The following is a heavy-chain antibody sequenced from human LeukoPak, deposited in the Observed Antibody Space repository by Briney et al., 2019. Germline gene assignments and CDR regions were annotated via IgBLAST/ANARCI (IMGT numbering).Heavy chain of an antibody. CDR2: IYYSAST. J-gene: IGHJ5*02. CDR1: GGSISSGDYY. Sequence: SQTLSLTCTVSGGSISSGDYYWSWIRPPPGQGLDWIGYIYYSASTYYNPSLKSRVIITVDTSKNQFSLQLSSVTAAETAVYYCARVYDFWGGYLVDPWGQGTLVTVSS. V-gene: IGHV4-30-4*08. CDR3: ARVYDFWGGYLVDP. D-gene: IGHD3-3*01.